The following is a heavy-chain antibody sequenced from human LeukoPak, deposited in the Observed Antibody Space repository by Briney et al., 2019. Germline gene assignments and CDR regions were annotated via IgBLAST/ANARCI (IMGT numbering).Heavy chain of an antibody. CDR2: INPNSGGT. V-gene: IGHV1-2*02. CDR1: GYTFTGYY. D-gene: IGHD2-15*01. Sequence: ASVKVSCKASGYTFTGYYMHWVRPAPGQGLEWMGWINPNSGGTNYAQKFQGRVTMTRDTSISTAYMELSRLRSDDTAVYYCATNGGYCSGGSCYAYNWFDPWGQGTLVTVSS. CDR3: ATNGGYCSGGSCYAYNWFDP. J-gene: IGHJ5*02.